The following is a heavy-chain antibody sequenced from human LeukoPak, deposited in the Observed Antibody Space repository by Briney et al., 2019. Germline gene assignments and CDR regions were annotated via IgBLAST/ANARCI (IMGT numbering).Heavy chain of an antibody. CDR1: GGSISSRGYY. CDR2: ISYSGST. V-gene: IGHV4-39*01. J-gene: IGHJ4*02. D-gene: IGHD3-22*01. CDR3: ARTSYYDSSGYTLDF. Sequence: SETLSLTCSVSGGSISSRGYYWAWIRQPPGKGLEWIGSISYSGSTYYNPSLKSRVTISADTSKSQFSLKLSSVTAADTSVYYCARTSYYDSSGYTLDFWGQGALVTVSS.